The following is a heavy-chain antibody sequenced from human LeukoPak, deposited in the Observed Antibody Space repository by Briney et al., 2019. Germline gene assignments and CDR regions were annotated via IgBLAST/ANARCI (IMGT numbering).Heavy chain of an antibody. Sequence: GGSLRLSYAASGFTVSSNYMSWVRQAPGKGLEWVSGIYSGGSTYYADSVKGRFTISRDNSKNTLYLQVKSMRAEDTAVYYCARESGGLDTALGFDYWGQGTLVTVSS. CDR3: ARESGGLDTALGFDY. J-gene: IGHJ4*02. D-gene: IGHD5-18*01. CDR2: IYSGGST. V-gene: IGHV3-66*02. CDR1: GFTVSSNY.